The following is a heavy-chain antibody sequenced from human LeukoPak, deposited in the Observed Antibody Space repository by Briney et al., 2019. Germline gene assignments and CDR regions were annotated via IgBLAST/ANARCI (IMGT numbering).Heavy chain of an antibody. CDR3: ASTGSSTDY. J-gene: IGHJ4*02. V-gene: IGHV4-30-2*01. Sequence: SQTLSHTCAVSGGSISSGGYSWSWIRQPPGKGLEWIGYIYHSGSTYYNPSLKSRVTISVDRSKNQFSLKLSSVTAADTAVYYCASTGSSTDYWGQGTLVTVSS. D-gene: IGHD3-10*01. CDR1: GGSISSGGYS. CDR2: IYHSGST.